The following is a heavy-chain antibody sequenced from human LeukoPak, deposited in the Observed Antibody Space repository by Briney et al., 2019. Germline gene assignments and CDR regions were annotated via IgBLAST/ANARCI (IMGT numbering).Heavy chain of an antibody. Sequence: SMKGRFTISRDNAKSSLYLQMNSLRAEDTAVYYCARRSPNYYFDYWGQGIPVTVSS. J-gene: IGHJ4*02. CDR3: ARRSPNYYFDY. V-gene: IGHV3-21*01.